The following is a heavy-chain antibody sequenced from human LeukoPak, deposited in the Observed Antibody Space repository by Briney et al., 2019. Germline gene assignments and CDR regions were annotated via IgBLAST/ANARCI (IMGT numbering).Heavy chain of an antibody. CDR2: ISSSSNYI. CDR3: ASTVANFDY. D-gene: IGHD6-19*01. Sequence: GGSLRLSCAVSGLTISSSFMGWVRQAPGKGLEWVSSISSSSNYIYYADSVKSRFTISRDNAKNSLYLQMNSLRAEDTAVYYCASTVANFDYWGQGTLVTVSS. J-gene: IGHJ4*02. V-gene: IGHV3-21*01. CDR1: GLTISSSF.